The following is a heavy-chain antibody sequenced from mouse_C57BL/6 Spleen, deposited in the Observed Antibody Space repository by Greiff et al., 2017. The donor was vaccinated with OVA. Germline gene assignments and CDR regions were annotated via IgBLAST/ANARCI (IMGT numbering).Heavy chain of an antibody. CDR3: ARSGDGSVDY. J-gene: IGHJ2*01. CDR1: GYTFTSYW. CDR2: IDPSDSET. D-gene: IGHD2-3*01. V-gene: IGHV1-52*01. Sequence: QVQLQQPGAELVRPGSSVKLSCKASGYTFTSYWMHWVKQRPIQGLEWIGNIDPSDSETHYNQKFKDKATLTVDKSSSTAYMQLSSLTSEDSAVYYCARSGDGSVDYWGQGTTLTVSS.